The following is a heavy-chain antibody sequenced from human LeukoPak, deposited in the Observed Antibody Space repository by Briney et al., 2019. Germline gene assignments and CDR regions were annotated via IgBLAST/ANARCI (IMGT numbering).Heavy chain of an antibody. CDR1: GGSISSYY. CDR2: IYYSGST. V-gene: IGHV4-59*08. CDR3: ARGVYGSGPGDWFDP. D-gene: IGHD3-10*01. Sequence: PETLSLTCTVSGGSISSYYWSWIRQPPGKGLEWIGYIYYSGSTNYNPSLKSRVTISVDTSKNQFSLKLSSVTAADTAVYYCARGVYGSGPGDWFDPWGQGTLVTVSS. J-gene: IGHJ5*02.